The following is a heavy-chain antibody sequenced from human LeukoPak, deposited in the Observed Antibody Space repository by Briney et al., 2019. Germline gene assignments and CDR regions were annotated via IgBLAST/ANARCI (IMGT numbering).Heavy chain of an antibody. V-gene: IGHV3-48*03. CDR2: ISSSGSTI. CDR1: GFTFSSYE. J-gene: IGHJ5*02. Sequence: GGSLRLSCAASGFTFSSYEMNWVRQAPGTGLEWVSYISSSGSTIYYADSVKGRFTISRDNAKNSVYLQMNSLRGEDTAVYYCARDASRTGTTWGQGTLVTVSS. D-gene: IGHD1-1*01. CDR3: ARDASRTGTT.